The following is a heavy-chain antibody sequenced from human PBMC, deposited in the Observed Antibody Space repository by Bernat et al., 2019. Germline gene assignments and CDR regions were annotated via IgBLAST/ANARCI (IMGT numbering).Heavy chain of an antibody. CDR2: ISSSSYT. V-gene: IGHV3-11*05. Sequence: QVQLVESGGGLVKPGGSLRLSCAASGFTFSDYYMSWIRQAPGKGLEWVSYISSSSYTNYADSVKGRFTISRDNAKNSLYLQMNSLRAEDTAVYYCARDGRPYSSSSRERDYWGQGTLVTVSS. J-gene: IGHJ4*02. D-gene: IGHD6-6*01. CDR1: GFTFSDYY. CDR3: ARDGRPYSSSSRERDY.